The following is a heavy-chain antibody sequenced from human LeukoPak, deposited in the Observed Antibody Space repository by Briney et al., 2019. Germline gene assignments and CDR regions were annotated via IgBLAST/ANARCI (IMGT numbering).Heavy chain of an antibody. CDR3: ARATRNGYDY. Sequence: PGGSLRLSCAASGIKFRIYGMNWVRQAPGKGPEWVSYIAHDSTTIYYKDSVKGRFTMSRDNARTSLYLQMTSLRAEDTATYYCARATRNGYDYWGQGTLVTVSS. CDR2: IAHDSTTI. J-gene: IGHJ4*02. D-gene: IGHD5-24*01. V-gene: IGHV3-48*04. CDR1: GIKFRIYG.